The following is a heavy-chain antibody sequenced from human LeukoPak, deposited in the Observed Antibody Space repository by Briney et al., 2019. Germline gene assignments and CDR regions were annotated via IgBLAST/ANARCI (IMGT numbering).Heavy chain of an antibody. V-gene: IGHV1-69*13. CDR3: ARNYYDSSGYSLSDY. D-gene: IGHD3-22*01. CDR2: IIPIFGTA. J-gene: IGHJ4*02. CDR1: GGTFSSYA. Sequence: SVKVSCKASGGTFSSYAISWVRQAPGQGLEWMGGIIPIFGTANYAQKFQGRVTITADESTSTAYMELSSLKASDTAMYYCARNYYDSSGYSLSDYWGQGTLVTVSS.